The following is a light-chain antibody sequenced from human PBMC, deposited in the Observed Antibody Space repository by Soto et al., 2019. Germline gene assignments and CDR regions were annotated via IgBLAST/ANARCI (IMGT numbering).Light chain of an antibody. J-gene: IGKJ1*01. CDR1: QDIDNY. CDR2: VAS. CDR3: QKYNSAPRT. Sequence: DIQMTQSPSSLSASVGDRVTITCRASQDIDNYLAWYQQKPGKVPKLLIYVASTLQSGVPSRFSGSGSGTDFTLTISGLQPEDVATYYCQKYNSAPRTFGQGTKVDIK. V-gene: IGKV1-27*01.